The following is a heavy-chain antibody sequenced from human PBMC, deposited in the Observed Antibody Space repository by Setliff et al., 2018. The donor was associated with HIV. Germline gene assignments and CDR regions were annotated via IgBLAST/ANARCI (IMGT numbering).Heavy chain of an antibody. D-gene: IGHD2-2*02. CDR2: VHVGGGRT. J-gene: IGHJ4*02. V-gene: IGHV3-23*01. CDR3: AKSIRSYTPSPTFDY. CDR1: GFAFNTYD. Sequence: GGSLRLSCAASGFAFNTYDMNWVRQAPGQRPEWVSVVHVGGGRTDYADSVRGRFTISRDDSKDTVYLEMKSLRGDDTAIYYCAKSIRSYTPSPTFDYWGQGSLVTVSS.